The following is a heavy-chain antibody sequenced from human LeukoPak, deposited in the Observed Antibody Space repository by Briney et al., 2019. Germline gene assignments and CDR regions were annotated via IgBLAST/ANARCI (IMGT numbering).Heavy chain of an antibody. J-gene: IGHJ4*02. D-gene: IGHD3-22*01. Sequence: PGGSLRLSCAASGFIFSTYNMSWVRQAPGKGLEWVSVIYSGGSTYYADSVKGRFTISRDNSKNTLYLQMNSLRAEDTAVYYCARESGYYDSGGYFDYWGQGTLVTVSS. V-gene: IGHV3-53*01. CDR3: ARESGYYDSGGYFDY. CDR1: GFIFSTYN. CDR2: IYSGGST.